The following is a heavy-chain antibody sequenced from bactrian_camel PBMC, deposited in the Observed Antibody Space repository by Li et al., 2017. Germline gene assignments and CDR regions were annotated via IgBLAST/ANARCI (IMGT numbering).Heavy chain of an antibody. J-gene: IGHJ6*01. D-gene: IGHD7*01. Sequence: DVQLVESGGGLVQPGGSLRLSCEASGYTDRSNYMAWFRQAPGKEREGIAAIGTRGGSTFYIDSVKGRFTLSQDRANNTVWLQMNSLKPDDTAMYTCHPYGATGVVSPGARGPRSPS. CDR1: GYTDRSNY. CDR2: IGTRGGST. CDR3: HPYGATGVVSP. V-gene: IGHV3S40*01.